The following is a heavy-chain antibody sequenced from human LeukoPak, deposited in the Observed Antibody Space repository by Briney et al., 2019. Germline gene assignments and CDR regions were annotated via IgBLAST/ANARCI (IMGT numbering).Heavy chain of an antibody. Sequence: SVKVSCKASGGTFSSYAISWVRQAPGQGLEWMGGIIHIFGTENYAQKFQGRVTITTDESTSTAYMELSSLRSEDTAVYYCAMGGITGTTAFDYWGQGTLVTVSS. D-gene: IGHD1-7*01. J-gene: IGHJ4*02. CDR1: GGTFSSYA. V-gene: IGHV1-69*05. CDR3: AMGGITGTTAFDY. CDR2: IIHIFGTE.